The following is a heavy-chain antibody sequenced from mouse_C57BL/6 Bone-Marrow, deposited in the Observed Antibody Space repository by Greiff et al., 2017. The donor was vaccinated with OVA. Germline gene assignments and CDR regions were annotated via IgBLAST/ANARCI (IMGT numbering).Heavy chain of an antibody. V-gene: IGHV1-74*01. CDR1: GYTFTSYW. D-gene: IGHD2-5*01. CDR3: AIYYSNYVAMDY. Sequence: QVQLKQPGAELVKPGASVRVSCKASGYTFTSYWMHWVKQRPGQGLEWIGRIHPSDSDTNYNQKFKGKATLTVDKSSSTAYMQLSSLTSEDSAVYYCAIYYSNYVAMDYWGQGTSVTVSS. J-gene: IGHJ4*01. CDR2: IHPSDSDT.